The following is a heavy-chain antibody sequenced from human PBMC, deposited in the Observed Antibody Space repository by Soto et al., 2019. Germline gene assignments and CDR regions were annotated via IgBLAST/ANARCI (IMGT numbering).Heavy chain of an antibody. D-gene: IGHD3-3*01. CDR1: GGSISTYY. Sequence: SETLSLTCTVSGGSISTYYWNWIRQSPGKGLEWIGYIYRTGSTHYNPSLNSRAAISLGTSRNQFSLQLKSVAAADTAVYFCARQIGDDPFDIWGQGTMVTVSS. V-gene: IGHV4-4*09. CDR2: IYRTGST. J-gene: IGHJ3*02. CDR3: ARQIGDDPFDI.